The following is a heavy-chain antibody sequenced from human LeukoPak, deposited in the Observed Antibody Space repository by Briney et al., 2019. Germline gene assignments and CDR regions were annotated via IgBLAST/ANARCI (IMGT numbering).Heavy chain of an antibody. Sequence: GGSLRLSCATSALTFSSYAMSWVRQAPGKGLEWVSTISGSGGTTYYADSVKGRVTISRDNSKNTLYLQMKSLRAEDTAVYYCAIGGSSGFYNHFDSWGQGTLVTVSS. D-gene: IGHD3-22*01. CDR3: AIGGSSGFYNHFDS. J-gene: IGHJ4*02. V-gene: IGHV3-23*01. CDR1: ALTFSSYA. CDR2: ISGSGGTT.